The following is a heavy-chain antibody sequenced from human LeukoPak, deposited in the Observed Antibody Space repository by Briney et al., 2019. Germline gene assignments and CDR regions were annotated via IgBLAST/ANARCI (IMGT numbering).Heavy chain of an antibody. CDR3: AKDHPLYCSGGSCYDYYGMDV. Sequence: GGSLRLSCAASGFTFSSYAMSWLRQAPGKGLEWVSAISGSGGSTYYADSVKGRFTISRDNSKNTLYLQMNSLRAEDTAVYYCAKDHPLYCSGGSCYDYYGMDVWGQGTTVTVSS. V-gene: IGHV3-23*01. D-gene: IGHD2-15*01. CDR2: ISGSGGST. CDR1: GFTFSSYA. J-gene: IGHJ6*02.